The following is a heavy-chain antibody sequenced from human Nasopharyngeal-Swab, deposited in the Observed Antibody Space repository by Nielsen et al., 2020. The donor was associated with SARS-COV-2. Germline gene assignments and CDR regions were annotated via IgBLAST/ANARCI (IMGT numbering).Heavy chain of an antibody. D-gene: IGHD3-3*01. CDR2: IYWNDDK. CDR3: AHPSITIFGVPQSFDY. J-gene: IGHJ4*02. Sequence: WIRQPPGKALEWLALIYWNDDKRYSPSLKSRLTITKDTSKNQVVLTMTNMDPVDTAIYYRAHPSITIFGVPQSFDYWGQGTLVTVSS. V-gene: IGHV2-5*01.